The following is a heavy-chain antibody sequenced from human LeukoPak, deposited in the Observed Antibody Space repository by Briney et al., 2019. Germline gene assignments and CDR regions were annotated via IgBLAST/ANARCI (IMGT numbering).Heavy chain of an antibody. CDR2: ISAYNGNT. CDR1: GYTFTNYG. V-gene: IGHV1-18*01. J-gene: IGHJ4*02. CDR3: AREEVLGAYPSFDF. D-gene: IGHD1-26*01. Sequence: GASVKVSCKASGYTFTNYGINWVRQAPGQGLEWMGWISAYNGNTNYAQKLQGRVTMTTDTSTSTAYMELRSLRSDDTAVYYCAREEVLGAYPSFDFWGQGTLVTVSS.